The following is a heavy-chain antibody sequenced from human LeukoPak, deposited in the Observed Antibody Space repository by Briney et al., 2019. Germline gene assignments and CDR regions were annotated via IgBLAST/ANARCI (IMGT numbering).Heavy chain of an antibody. CDR2: ISYDGSNK. D-gene: IGHD3-3*01. J-gene: IGHJ4*02. CDR3: ARDLGASYDFWSGYYDPLDY. V-gene: IGHV3-30*03. CDR1: GFIFRNYG. Sequence: PGGSLRLSCAASGFIFRNYGMHWVRQAPGKGLEWVAVISYDGSNKYYADSVKGRFTISRDNSKNTLYLQMNSLRAEDTAVYYCARDLGASYDFWSGYYDPLDYWGQGTLVTVSS.